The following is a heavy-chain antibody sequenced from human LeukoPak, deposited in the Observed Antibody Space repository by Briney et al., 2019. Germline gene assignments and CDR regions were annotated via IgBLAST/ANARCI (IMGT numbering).Heavy chain of an antibody. V-gene: IGHV3-74*01. CDR1: GFTFSIYW. J-gene: IGHJ3*02. CDR2: INSDGTST. Sequence: PGGSLRLSCAASGFTFSIYWMHWVRQAPGKGLVWVSRINSDGTSTSYADSVKGRITISRDDAKNTLYLQMNSLRAEDTAVYYCARGYSGYSGSGAFDIWGQGTMVTVSS. CDR3: ARGYSGYSGSGAFDI. D-gene: IGHD5-12*01.